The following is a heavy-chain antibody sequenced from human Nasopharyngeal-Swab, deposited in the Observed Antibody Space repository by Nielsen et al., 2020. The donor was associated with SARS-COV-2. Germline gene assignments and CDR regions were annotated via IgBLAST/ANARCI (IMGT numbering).Heavy chain of an antibody. D-gene: IGHD3-3*01. Sequence: GESLKLSCAASGFTFSSYSMNWVRQAPGKGLEWVSYISSSSSTIYYADSVKGRFTISRDNAKNSLYLQMNSLRDEDTAVYYCAREYYDFWSGYIDYYYGMDVWGQGTTVTVSS. J-gene: IGHJ6*02. CDR2: ISSSSSTI. CDR1: GFTFSSYS. CDR3: AREYYDFWSGYIDYYYGMDV. V-gene: IGHV3-48*02.